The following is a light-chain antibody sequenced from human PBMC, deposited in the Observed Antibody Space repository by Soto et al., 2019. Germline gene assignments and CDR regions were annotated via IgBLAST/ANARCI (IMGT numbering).Light chain of an antibody. CDR2: GAS. V-gene: IGKV3-20*01. CDR3: QQYGSSPGT. J-gene: IGKJ1*01. Sequence: ENGLTQSPGTLSLSPGERATLSCRASQSVSNNYLAWYQQKPGQAPRLLISGASNRATGIPDRFSGSGSGTDFTLTISRLEPEDFAVFYCQQYGSSPGTFGQGTKVEI. CDR1: QSVSNNY.